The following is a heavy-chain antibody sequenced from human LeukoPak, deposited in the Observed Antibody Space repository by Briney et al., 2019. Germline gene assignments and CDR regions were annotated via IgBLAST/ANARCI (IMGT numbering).Heavy chain of an antibody. D-gene: IGHD3-22*01. Sequence: SETLSLTCTVSGGSISSYYWSWIRQPPGKGLEWIGYIYYSGSTNYSPSLKSRVTISVDTSKNQFSLKLSSVTAADTAVYYCARGEVVTPDYWGQGTLVTVSS. CDR3: ARGEVVTPDY. CDR2: IYYSGST. V-gene: IGHV4-59*01. J-gene: IGHJ4*02. CDR1: GGSISSYY.